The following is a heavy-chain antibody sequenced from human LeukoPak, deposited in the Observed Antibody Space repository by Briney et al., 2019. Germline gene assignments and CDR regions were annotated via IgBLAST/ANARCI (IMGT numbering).Heavy chain of an antibody. Sequence: GGSLRLSCAASGFTFSSYGVHWVRQAPGKGLEWVAVIWYDGSNKYYADSVKGRFTISRDNSKNTLYLQMNSLRAEDTAVYYCAREGVGVVTALDYWGQGTLVTVSS. V-gene: IGHV3-33*01. D-gene: IGHD2-21*02. J-gene: IGHJ4*02. CDR1: GFTFSSYG. CDR3: AREGVGVVTALDY. CDR2: IWYDGSNK.